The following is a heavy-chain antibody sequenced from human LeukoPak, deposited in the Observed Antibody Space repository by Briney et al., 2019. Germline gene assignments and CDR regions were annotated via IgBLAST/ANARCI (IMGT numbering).Heavy chain of an antibody. CDR2: IYHSGST. V-gene: IGHV4-38-2*02. CDR1: GYSISSGYY. D-gene: IGHD6-13*01. J-gene: IGHJ4*02. CDR3: ARSTRGGIAAAADFDY. Sequence: SETLSLTCTVSGYSISSGYYWGWIRQPPGKGLEWIGNIYHSGSTYYNPSLKSRVTISVDTSTNQFSLKLSSVTAADTAVYYCARSTRGGIAAAADFDYWGQGTLVTVSS.